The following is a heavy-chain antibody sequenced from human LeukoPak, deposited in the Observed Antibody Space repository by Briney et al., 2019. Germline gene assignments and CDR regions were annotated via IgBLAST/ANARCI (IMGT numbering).Heavy chain of an antibody. J-gene: IGHJ4*02. CDR1: GFTFNNCA. D-gene: IGHD6-19*01. Sequence: GGSLRLSCVVSGFTFNNCAMSWVRQAPGKGLEWVSAITRSGVSTYYADSVKGRFTVSRDNSNDTLYLQMNGLRAEDTAVYFCARDRVAVAGHFDSWGQGTMVTVSS. V-gene: IGHV3-23*01. CDR2: ITRSGVST. CDR3: ARDRVAVAGHFDS.